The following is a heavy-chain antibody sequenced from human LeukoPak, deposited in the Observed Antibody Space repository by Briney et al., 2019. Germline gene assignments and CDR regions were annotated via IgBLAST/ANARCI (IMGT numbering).Heavy chain of an antibody. D-gene: IGHD3-10*01. V-gene: IGHV3-7*01. CDR2: IKQYGSEK. Sequence: GGSLRLSCAASGFTFSNYWMSWVRQAPGKGLEWVANIKQYGSEKYCVDSVKGRFTISRDNAKNSLYLQMNSLRAEDTAVYYCARGDYFGSGTSFIDAFDIWGQGTMVTVS. J-gene: IGHJ3*02. CDR3: ARGDYFGSGTSFIDAFDI. CDR1: GFTFSNYW.